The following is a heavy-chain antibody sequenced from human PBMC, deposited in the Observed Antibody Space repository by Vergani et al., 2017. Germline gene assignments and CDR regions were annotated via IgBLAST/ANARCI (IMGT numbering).Heavy chain of an antibody. CDR1: GFTFSSYG. CDR3: ARGGYCSGGSCYGYFDY. D-gene: IGHD2-15*01. CDR2: IWYVGSNK. Sequence: QVQLVESGGGVVQPGRSLRLSCAASGFTFSSYGMHWVRQAPGKGLEWVAVIWYVGSNKYYADSVKGRFTISRDNSKNTLYLQMNSLRAEDTAVYYCARGGYCSGGSCYGYFDYWGQGTLVTVSS. J-gene: IGHJ4*02. V-gene: IGHV3-33*01.